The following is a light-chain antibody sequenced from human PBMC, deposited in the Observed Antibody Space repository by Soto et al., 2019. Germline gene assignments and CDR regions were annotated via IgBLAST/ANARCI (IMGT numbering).Light chain of an antibody. V-gene: IGKV3-15*01. CDR2: GAS. Sequence: EIVLTQSPGTLSLSPGEGVTLSCRASQSVRSSYLAWYQQKPGQAPRLLIYGASTRATGIPARFSGSGSGTEFTLTISSLQSEDFAVYYCQQYNNWPPWTFGQGTKV. J-gene: IGKJ1*01. CDR3: QQYNNWPPWT. CDR1: QSVRSSY.